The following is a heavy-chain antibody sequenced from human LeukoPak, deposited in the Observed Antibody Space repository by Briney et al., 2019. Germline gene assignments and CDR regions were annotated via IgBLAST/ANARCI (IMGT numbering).Heavy chain of an antibody. Sequence: PGGSLRLSCAATGFTFGTYGMHWVRQAPGKGLEWVAVIWSDGNNKFYADSVKGRFTFSRDNSRNTLSLQMNSLSAEDTAVYYCVKERGPFDAFDIWGQGTMVTVSS. CDR3: VKERGPFDAFDI. CDR2: IWSDGNNK. V-gene: IGHV3-33*06. J-gene: IGHJ3*02. CDR1: GFTFGTYG.